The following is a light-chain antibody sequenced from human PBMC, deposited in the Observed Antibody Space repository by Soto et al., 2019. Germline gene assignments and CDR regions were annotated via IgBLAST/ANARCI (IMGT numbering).Light chain of an antibody. CDR3: AAWDDSLNEV. Sequence: QSVLPQAPSASGTPGQRVTISCSGSSCNIGTNTVNWYQQLPGTAPKLLIYSNNQRPSGVPDRFSGSKSGTSASLAISGLQSEDEADYYCAAWDDSLNEVFGTGTKVTVL. CDR1: SCNIGTNT. CDR2: SNN. V-gene: IGLV1-44*01. J-gene: IGLJ1*01.